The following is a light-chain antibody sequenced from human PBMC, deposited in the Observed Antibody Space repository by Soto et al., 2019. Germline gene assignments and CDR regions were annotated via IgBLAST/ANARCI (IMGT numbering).Light chain of an antibody. Sequence: DIQMSHSPSTLSASVEDRVTITCRASQSISSWLAWYQQKPGKAPKLLIYDAYSLESGTPSRFSGRRSGTEFTLTIASVQPEDFATYYCQQYSSYSPLTFGGGTKVDIK. J-gene: IGKJ4*01. CDR3: QQYSSYSPLT. CDR2: DAY. V-gene: IGKV1-5*01. CDR1: QSISSW.